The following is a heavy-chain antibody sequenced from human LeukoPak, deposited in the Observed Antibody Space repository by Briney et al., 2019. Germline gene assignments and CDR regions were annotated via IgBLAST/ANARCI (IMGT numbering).Heavy chain of an antibody. CDR2: IKSEAYGGTT. J-gene: IGHJ4*02. D-gene: IGHD5-18*01. Sequence: GGSLRLSCTASGLTFGDSSISWVRQAPGKGLEWVGFIKSEAYGGTTEYAASAKGRFTISRDDSKSIAYQQMNSLQTDDTAVYYCTISLKSRVFIYVDWGQGTLVTVSS. CDR3: TISLKSRVFIYVD. CDR1: GLTFGDSS. V-gene: IGHV3-49*04.